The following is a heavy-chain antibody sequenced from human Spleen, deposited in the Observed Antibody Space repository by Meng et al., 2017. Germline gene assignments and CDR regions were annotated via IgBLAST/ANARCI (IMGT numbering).Heavy chain of an antibody. D-gene: IGHD6-19*01. CDR2: IGHRGIT. Sequence: QPQRQEWGAGRVRNCEALSLPYSVSGGSISTRCYDWGWIRPPPGKRLEWIGSIGHRGITYSPPSLKSRVTVSIAPSKSQFSLKLTSVTAADTAVYYCVRSSGWVRTGFDPWGQGTLVTVSS. CDR3: VRSSGWVRTGFDP. J-gene: IGHJ5*02. V-gene: IGHV4-39*01. CDR1: GGSISTRCYD.